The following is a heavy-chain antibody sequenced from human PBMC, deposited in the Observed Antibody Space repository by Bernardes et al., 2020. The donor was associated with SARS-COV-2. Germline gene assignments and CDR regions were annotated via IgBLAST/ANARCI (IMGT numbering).Heavy chain of an antibody. Sequence: GSLRLSCAASGFTFNNYAVTWVRQAPGKGLDWVATISAGADTTFYADSVKGRFTISRDNSENTLYLQMNSLRAEDTAIYYCAKDETVMISRGYFDYWGQGALVTVSP. D-gene: IGHD3-16*01. J-gene: IGHJ4*02. V-gene: IGHV3-23*01. CDR2: ISAGADTT. CDR3: AKDETVMISRGYFDY. CDR1: GFTFNNYA.